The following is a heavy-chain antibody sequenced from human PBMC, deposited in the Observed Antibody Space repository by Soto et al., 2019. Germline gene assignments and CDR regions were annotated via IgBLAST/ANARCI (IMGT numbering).Heavy chain of an antibody. V-gene: IGHV4-31*03. CDR2: IYYSGTT. CDR3: ARDHKWDGMDV. CDR1: GGSFSSDSFI. Sequence: QVQLEESGPGLVKPSQTLSLTCSVSGGSFSSDSFIWSWVRQFPGKGLEWIGYIYYSGTTYYNPSLRSRVIMSVDTSKTQFSLKLSSVTAADTAVYYCARDHKWDGMDVWGQGTTVTVSS. D-gene: IGHD1-26*01. J-gene: IGHJ6*02.